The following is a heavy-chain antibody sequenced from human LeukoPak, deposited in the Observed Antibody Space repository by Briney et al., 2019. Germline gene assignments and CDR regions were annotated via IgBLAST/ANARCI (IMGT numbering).Heavy chain of an antibody. V-gene: IGHV4-34*01. Sequence: SETLSLTCAVYGGSFSGYYWSWIRQPPGKGLEWIGEINHSGSTNYNPSLKSRVTISVDTSKNQFSLKLSSVTAADTAVYYCARRTGRYSSSWPFQHWGQGTLVTVSS. CDR1: GGSFSGYY. D-gene: IGHD6-13*01. J-gene: IGHJ1*01. CDR2: INHSGST. CDR3: ARRTGRYSSSWPFQH.